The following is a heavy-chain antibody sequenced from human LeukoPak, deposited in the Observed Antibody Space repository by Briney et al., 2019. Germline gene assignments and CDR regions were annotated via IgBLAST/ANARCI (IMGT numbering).Heavy chain of an antibody. CDR3: ANYYYDSSGYYGEAYYFDY. J-gene: IGHJ4*02. CDR1: GYTFTGYY. D-gene: IGHD3-22*01. Sequence: ASVKVSCKASGYTFTGYYMHWVRQAPGQGLEWRGRINPNSGGTNYAQKFQGRVTITADESTSTAYMELSSLRSEDTAVYYCANYYYDSSGYYGEAYYFDYWGQGTLVTVSS. V-gene: IGHV1-2*06. CDR2: INPNSGGT.